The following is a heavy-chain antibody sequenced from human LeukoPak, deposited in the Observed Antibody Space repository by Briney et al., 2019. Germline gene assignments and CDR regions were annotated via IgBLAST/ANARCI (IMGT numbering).Heavy chain of an antibody. Sequence: GGSLRLSCATSGFTFSTSDMHWVRQAPGKGLEWVSFIQYDGSRKNYVDSVKGRFTISRNNSKNTLYLQMFSLRPEDTAVYFCAKDLILWGQGTVVTVSS. J-gene: IGHJ3*01. CDR3: AKDLIL. V-gene: IGHV3-30*02. CDR2: IQYDGSRK. CDR1: GFTFSTSD.